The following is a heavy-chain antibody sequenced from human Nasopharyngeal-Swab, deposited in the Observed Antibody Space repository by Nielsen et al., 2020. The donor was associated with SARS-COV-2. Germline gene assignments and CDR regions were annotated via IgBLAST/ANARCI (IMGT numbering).Heavy chain of an antibody. D-gene: IGHD4-17*01. Sequence: GESLKISCEASGFTFSDFYMSWIRQAPGKGLEWVSYISGGGSTTYYADSVKGRFTISRDNAKSSLYLQMNSLRDEDTAVYYCVRARRFYGDYNTEAVSWGQGTLVTVSP. CDR1: GFTFSDFY. J-gene: IGHJ5*02. CDR2: ISGGGSTT. CDR3: VRARRFYGDYNTEAVS. V-gene: IGHV3-11*04.